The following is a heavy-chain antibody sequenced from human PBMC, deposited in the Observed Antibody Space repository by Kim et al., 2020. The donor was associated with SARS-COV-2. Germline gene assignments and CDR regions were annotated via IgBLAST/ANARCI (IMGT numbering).Heavy chain of an antibody. CDR2: ISGGVAKR. J-gene: IGHJ3*02. CDR3: AKCHSGWGNGAFDI. D-gene: IGHD3-10*01. Sequence: GGSLRLSCAASGFTFDSYAMSWVRQAPGKGLEWVSYISGGVAKRFYAGSVKGRFTISRDNSKNTLFLQLNSLRAEDTALYYCAKCHSGWGNGAFDIWGLGTMVAVSS. V-gene: IGHV3-23*01. CDR1: GFTFDSYA.